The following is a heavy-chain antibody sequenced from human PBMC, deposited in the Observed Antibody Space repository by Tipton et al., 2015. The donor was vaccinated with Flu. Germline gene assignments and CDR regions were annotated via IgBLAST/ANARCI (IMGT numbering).Heavy chain of an antibody. CDR2: INPYNGHT. V-gene: IGHV1-18*01. Sequence: QLVQSGAEVKKPGASVKVSCKASGYSFTSYGITWVRQAPGQGLEWMGWINPYNGHTQYAQKFQGRVMMATDTSTTTALMEMTRLRNDDTAIYFCARGPAYWGQGTLVTVSS. CDR1: GYSFTSYG. J-gene: IGHJ4*02. CDR3: ARGPAY.